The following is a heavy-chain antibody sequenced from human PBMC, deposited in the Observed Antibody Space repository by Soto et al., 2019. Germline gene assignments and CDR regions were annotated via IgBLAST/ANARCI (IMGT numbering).Heavy chain of an antibody. CDR3: ARSSSSAEYYFDY. J-gene: IGHJ4*02. D-gene: IGHD6-6*01. CDR2: IYYSGST. V-gene: IGHV4-30-4*01. CDR1: GGSISSGDYY. Sequence: PSETLSLTCTVSGGSISSGDYYWSWIRQPPGKGLEWIGYIYYSGSTYYNPSLKSRVTISVDTSKNQFSLKLSSVTAADTAVYYCARSSSSAEYYFDYWGQGTLVTVSS.